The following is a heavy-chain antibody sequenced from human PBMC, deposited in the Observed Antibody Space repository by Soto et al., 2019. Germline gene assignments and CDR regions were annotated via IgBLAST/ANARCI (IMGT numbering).Heavy chain of an antibody. V-gene: IGHV4-30-2*01. J-gene: IGHJ5*02. D-gene: IGHD2-21*01. Sequence: WVRQMPGKGLEWIGYIYHSGNIYYNPSLKSRVTISVDRSKNQFSLKLSSVTAADTAVYYCARIPSPWGQGTLVTVS. CDR3: ARIPSP. CDR2: IYHSGNI.